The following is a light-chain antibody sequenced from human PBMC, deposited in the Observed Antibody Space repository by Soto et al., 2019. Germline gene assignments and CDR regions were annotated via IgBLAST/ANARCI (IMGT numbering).Light chain of an antibody. J-gene: IGKJ4*01. V-gene: IGKV1-9*01. Sequence: DIQMTQSPSTLSASVGDRVTITFRASQGISSYLAWYQQKPGKAPKLLIYTATVLQGGVPSRFSGTGSGTEFILTISSLQPEDFATYYCQQVNSYPLTFGGGTKVDIK. CDR2: TAT. CDR3: QQVNSYPLT. CDR1: QGISSY.